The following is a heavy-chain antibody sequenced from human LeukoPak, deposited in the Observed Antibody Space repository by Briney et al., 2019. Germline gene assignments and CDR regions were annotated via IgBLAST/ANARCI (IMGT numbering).Heavy chain of an antibody. CDR3: AAPGYSSSWYEDY. Sequence: GGSLRLSCAASGFTFSSYAMSWVRQAPGRGLEWVSAISGSGGSTYYADSVKGRFTISRDNSKNTLYLQMNSLRAEDAAVYYCAAPGYSSSWYEDYWGQGTLVTVSS. D-gene: IGHD6-13*01. CDR2: ISGSGGST. CDR1: GFTFSSYA. J-gene: IGHJ4*02. V-gene: IGHV3-23*01.